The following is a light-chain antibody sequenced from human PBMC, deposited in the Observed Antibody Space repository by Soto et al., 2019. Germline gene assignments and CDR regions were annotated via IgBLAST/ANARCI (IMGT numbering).Light chain of an antibody. J-gene: IGKJ2*01. CDR1: QSISTW. CDR3: QQYNSYPKT. Sequence: DIQMTQSPSTLSASVGARVTITCRASQSISTWLAWYQQKPGKAPNLLIYKASTLETGVPSRFSGSGSGTAFTLTISSLQPDDFATYYCQQYNSYPKTFGQGTKLEIK. CDR2: KAS. V-gene: IGKV1-5*03.